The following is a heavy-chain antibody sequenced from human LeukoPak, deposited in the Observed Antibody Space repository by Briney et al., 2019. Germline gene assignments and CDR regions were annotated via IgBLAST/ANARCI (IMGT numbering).Heavy chain of an antibody. CDR1: GGSISSYY. CDR3: ATKSWYCSGGSCYWPDAFDI. V-gene: IGHV4-4*07. Sequence: TSETLSLTCTVSGGSISSYYWNWIRQPAGKGLEWIGRIYTSGSTNYNPSLKSRVTMSVDTSKNQFSLKLSSVTAADTAVYYCATKSWYCSGGSCYWPDAFDIWGQGTMVTVSS. J-gene: IGHJ3*02. CDR2: IYTSGST. D-gene: IGHD2-15*01.